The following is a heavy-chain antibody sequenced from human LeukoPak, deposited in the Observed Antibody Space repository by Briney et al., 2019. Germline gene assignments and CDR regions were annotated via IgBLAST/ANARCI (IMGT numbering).Heavy chain of an antibody. J-gene: IGHJ4*02. D-gene: IGHD3-10*01. CDR1: GFTFGNYD. V-gene: IGHV3-23*01. Sequence: SGGSLRLSCAVSGFTFGNYDMTWVRQAPGKGLEWVSGISGSHYNTYYADSVKGRFTISRDNSKNTLYLQMNSLRAEDTAVYYCARAPPGAYYYGSGRAYYFDYWGQGTLVTVSS. CDR3: ARAPPGAYYYGSGRAYYFDY. CDR2: ISGSHYNT.